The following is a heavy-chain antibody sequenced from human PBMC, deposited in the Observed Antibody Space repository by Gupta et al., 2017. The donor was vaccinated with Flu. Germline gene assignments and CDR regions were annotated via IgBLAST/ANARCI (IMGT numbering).Heavy chain of an antibody. CDR3: AREADKQHLPLHWFDP. D-gene: IGHD6-13*01. J-gene: IGHJ5*02. Sequence: QVQVQQWGAGLLKPSETLSLTCGVYGGSFSGYFWSWIRQPPGKGLEWIGQINHSGSTNYNPSLKSRVTISVDTSKNQLSLKLSSLTAADTAVYYCAREADKQHLPLHWFDPWGQGTLVTGSS. CDR1: GGSFSGYF. V-gene: IGHV4-34*01. CDR2: INHSGST.